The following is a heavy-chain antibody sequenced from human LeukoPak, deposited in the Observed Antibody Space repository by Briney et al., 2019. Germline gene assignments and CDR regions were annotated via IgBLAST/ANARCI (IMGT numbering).Heavy chain of an antibody. J-gene: IGHJ4*02. CDR2: MNPNSGNL. CDR1: GYTFTSYD. Sequence: GASVKVSCKASGYTFTSYDVNWVRQATGQGLEWMGWMNPNSGNLGYAQKFQGRVTMTRDTSVSTAYMELSSLRSEDTAVYYCVREVNSWDFDYWGQGTLVTVSS. CDR3: VREVNSWDFDY. D-gene: IGHD1-26*01. V-gene: IGHV1-8*01.